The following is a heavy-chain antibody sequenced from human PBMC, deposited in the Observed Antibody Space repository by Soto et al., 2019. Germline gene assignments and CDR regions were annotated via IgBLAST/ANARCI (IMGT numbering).Heavy chain of an antibody. D-gene: IGHD2-15*01. V-gene: IGHV1-69*13. J-gene: IGHJ6*02. CDR2: IIPIFRTA. CDR1: GGTFSSSA. CDR3: ASVETQRYYYGMDV. Sequence: SVEVCCKASGGTFSSSASSWVRQATGQGLEWMGGIIPIFRTADYAKKFQGRVTITADESTSTAYMELSSLRSEDTAVYYCASVETQRYYYGMDVWGQGTTVTVSS.